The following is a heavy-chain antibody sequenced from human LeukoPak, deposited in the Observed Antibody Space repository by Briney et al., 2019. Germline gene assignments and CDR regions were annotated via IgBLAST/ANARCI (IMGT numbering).Heavy chain of an antibody. J-gene: IGHJ2*01. CDR3: ARYKEDFHDSSGPNFWYFDL. CDR2: IYYSGST. Sequence: SETLSLNCTVSGDSIKSDSYYWGWIRQPPGKGLEWIGTIYYSGSTYYNPSLKSRVTISVDTSKNQFSVKLSSVTAADTALYYCARYKEDFHDSSGPNFWYFDLWGRGTLVTVSS. D-gene: IGHD3-22*01. V-gene: IGHV4-39*01. CDR1: GDSIKSDSYY.